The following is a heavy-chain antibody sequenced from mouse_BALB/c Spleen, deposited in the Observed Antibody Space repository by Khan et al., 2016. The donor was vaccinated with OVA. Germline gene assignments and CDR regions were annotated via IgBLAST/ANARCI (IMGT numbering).Heavy chain of an antibody. CDR2: ISNLAYSI. Sequence: EVELVESGGGLVQPGGSRKLSCAASGFTFSDYGMAWVRQTPGKGPEWVAFISNLAYSIYYADTVTGRFTISRGNAKNTLYLEMSSLRSEDTAMYYCARGGRYGLYAMDYWGQGTSVTVSS. V-gene: IGHV5-15*02. D-gene: IGHD2-14*01. CDR3: ARGGRYGLYAMDY. J-gene: IGHJ4*01. CDR1: GFTFSDYG.